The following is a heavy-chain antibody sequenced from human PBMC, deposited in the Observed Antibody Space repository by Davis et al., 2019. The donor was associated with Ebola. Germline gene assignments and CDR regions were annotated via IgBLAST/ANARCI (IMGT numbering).Heavy chain of an antibody. CDR1: GGPISSYY. Sequence: SETLSLTLTFSGGPISSYYWSWIRQLPGKGLEWSGSIFYSGSTNYNPSLKSRVTISVDTSKNQFSLKLSSVTAADTDVYYCAAGSIAVDGVDYWGQGTLVTVSS. CDR3: AAGSIAVDGVDY. V-gene: IGHV4-59*01. J-gene: IGHJ4*02. D-gene: IGHD6-19*01. CDR2: IFYSGST.